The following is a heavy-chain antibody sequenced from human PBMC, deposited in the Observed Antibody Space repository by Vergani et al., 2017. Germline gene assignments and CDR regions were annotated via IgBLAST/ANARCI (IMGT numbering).Heavy chain of an antibody. CDR1: GYTFTSYA. D-gene: IGHD3-3*01. Sequence: QVQLVQSGAEVKKPGASVKVSCKASGYTFTSYAMHWVRQAPGQRLEWMGWINAGNGNTKYSQKFQGRVTITRDTSASTAYMELSSLRSEDTAVYYWARVGDFWSGCFFDYWDQGTLVTVSS. V-gene: IGHV1-3*01. J-gene: IGHJ4*02. CDR3: ARVGDFWSGCFFDY. CDR2: INAGNGNT.